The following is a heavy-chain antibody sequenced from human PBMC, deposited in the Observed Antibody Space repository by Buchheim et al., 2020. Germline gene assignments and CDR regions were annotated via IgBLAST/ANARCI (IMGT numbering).Heavy chain of an antibody. CDR1: GYTFTSYY. CDR2: INPSGGST. D-gene: IGHD2-8*01. Sequence: QVQLVQSGAEVKKPGASVKVSCKASGYTFTSYYMHWMRQAPGQGLEWMGIINPSGGSTSYAQKFQGRVTMTRDTSTSTAYMELSRLRSEVTAVYTCAKDTGTCGTNGVCYPFDYWGQGTL. V-gene: IGHV1-46*01. CDR3: AKDTGTCGTNGVCYPFDY. J-gene: IGHJ4*02.